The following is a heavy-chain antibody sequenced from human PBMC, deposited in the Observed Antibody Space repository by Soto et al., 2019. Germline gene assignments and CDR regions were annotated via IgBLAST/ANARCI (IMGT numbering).Heavy chain of an antibody. Sequence: GGSLRLSCAASGFTFSDYYMSWIRQAPGKGLEWVSYISSSGSTIYYADSVKGRFTISRDNAKNSLYLQMNSLRAEDTAVYYCARDRDDVWSGYYYYYYGMDVWGQGTTVTVSS. CDR1: GFTFSDYY. CDR3: ARDRDDVWSGYYYYYYGMDV. CDR2: ISSSGSTI. D-gene: IGHD3-3*01. J-gene: IGHJ6*02. V-gene: IGHV3-11*01.